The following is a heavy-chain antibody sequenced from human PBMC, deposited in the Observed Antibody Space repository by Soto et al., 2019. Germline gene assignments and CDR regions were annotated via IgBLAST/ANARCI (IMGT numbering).Heavy chain of an antibody. J-gene: IGHJ6*02. Sequence: QVQLQESGPGLVKPSQTLSLKCTVSGGSISSGGYYWTWIRQRPGKGLEWIGSIYYSGKTYYSPSLKSRVTISVDTSKNHFSLRLNSVTAADTAVYYCARDTSYGDYSYYGMDVWGQGTTVTVSS. D-gene: IGHD2-2*01. CDR1: GGSISSGGYY. V-gene: IGHV4-31*02. CDR3: ARDTSYGDYSYYGMDV. CDR2: IYYSGKT.